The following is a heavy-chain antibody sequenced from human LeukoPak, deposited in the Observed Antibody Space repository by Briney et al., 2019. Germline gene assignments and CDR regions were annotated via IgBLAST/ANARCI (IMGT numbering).Heavy chain of an antibody. CDR3: ARLYDSSAYPFDY. CDR1: GYSFTSYW. CDR2: IYPGDSDT. V-gene: IGHV5-51*01. Sequence: GESLKISCKGSGYSFTSYWIAWVRQMPGKGLEWMGIIYPGDSDTRYSPSFQGQVTVSVDKSISTAYLQWSSLKASDTAACYCARLYDSSAYPFDYWGQGTLVTVSP. J-gene: IGHJ4*02. D-gene: IGHD3-22*01.